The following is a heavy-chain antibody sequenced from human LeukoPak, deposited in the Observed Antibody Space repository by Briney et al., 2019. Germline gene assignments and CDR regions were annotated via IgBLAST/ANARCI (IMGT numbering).Heavy chain of an antibody. J-gene: IGHJ5*02. CDR2: IYYSGST. Sequence: KPSETLSLTCTVSGGSISSSSYYWGWIRQPPGKGLEWIGSIYYSGSTYYNPSLKSRVTISVDTSKNQFSLKLSSVTAADTAVYYCAKGANIWNYRGWFDPWGQGILVTVSS. CDR3: AKGANIWNYRGWFDP. V-gene: IGHV4-39*07. D-gene: IGHD1-7*01. CDR1: GGSISSSSYY.